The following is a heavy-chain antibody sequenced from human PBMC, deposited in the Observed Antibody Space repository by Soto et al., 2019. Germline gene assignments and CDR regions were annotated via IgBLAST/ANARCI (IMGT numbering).Heavy chain of an antibody. CDR3: ARASKTFGVLYYFDY. V-gene: IGHV4-31*03. CDR2: IYYSGST. Sequence: QVQLQESGPGLVKPSQTLSLTCTVSGGSISSGGYYWSWIRQHPGKGLEWIGYIYYSGSTYYNPSLKSRVTISVDTSKNQFSLKLSSVTAADTAVYYCARASKTFGVLYYFDYWGQGTLVTVSS. D-gene: IGHD3-3*01. CDR1: GGSISSGGYY. J-gene: IGHJ4*02.